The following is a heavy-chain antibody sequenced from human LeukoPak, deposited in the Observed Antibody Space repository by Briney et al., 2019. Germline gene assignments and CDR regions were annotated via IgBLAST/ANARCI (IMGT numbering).Heavy chain of an antibody. CDR3: AGTIYYYYGMDV. CDR2: IYYSGST. CDR1: GGFISSYY. V-gene: IGHV4-59*01. J-gene: IGHJ6*02. Sequence: SETLSLTCTVSGGFISSYYWSWIRQPPGKGLEWIGCIYYSGSTNYNPSLKSRVTISVDTSKNQFSLKLSSVTAADTAVYYCAGTIYYYYGMDVWGQGTTVTVSS. D-gene: IGHD2-2*01.